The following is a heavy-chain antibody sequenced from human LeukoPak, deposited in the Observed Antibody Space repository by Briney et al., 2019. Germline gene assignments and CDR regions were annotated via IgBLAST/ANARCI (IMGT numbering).Heavy chain of an antibody. CDR1: GYTFTSYA. D-gene: IGHD1-26*01. CDR3: ARGPPNSGSYKTARGNWFDP. V-gene: IGHV1-2*02. Sequence: ASVKVSCKASGYTFTSYAMNWVRQAPGQGLEWMGWINPNSGGTNYAQKFQGRVTMTRDTSISTAYMELGRLRSDDTAVYYCARGPPNSGSYKTARGNWFDPWGQGTLVTVSS. J-gene: IGHJ5*02. CDR2: INPNSGGT.